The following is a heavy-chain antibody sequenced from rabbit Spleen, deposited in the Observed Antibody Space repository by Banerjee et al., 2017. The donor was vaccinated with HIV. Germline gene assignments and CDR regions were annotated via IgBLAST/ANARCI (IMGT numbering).Heavy chain of an antibody. CDR1: GFSFSSDYW. V-gene: IGHV1S45*01. Sequence: QEQLVESGGGLVQPEGSLTLTCTASGFSFSSDYWIWWVRQAPGKGLEWIACIYTADGTTYYASWAKGRFTISKTSSTTLTLQMSSLTAADTATYFCVRGDASSGWGFGLWGPGTLVTVS. CDR3: VRGDASSGWGFGL. D-gene: IGHD4-1*01. J-gene: IGHJ4*01. CDR2: IYTADGTT.